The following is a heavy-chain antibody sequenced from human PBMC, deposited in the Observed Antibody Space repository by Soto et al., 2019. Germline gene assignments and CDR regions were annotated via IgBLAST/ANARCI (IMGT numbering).Heavy chain of an antibody. J-gene: IGHJ3*02. D-gene: IGHD3-3*01. Sequence: QVQLQESGPGLVKPSQTLSLTCTVSGGSISSGGYYWSWICQHPGKGLEWIGYIYYSGRTYYNPSLKSRVTISVDTSKNQFSLKLSSVTAADTAVYYCARVSRGVLEYHYAFWSGPSGAGAFDIWGQGTMVTVSS. CDR1: GGSISSGGYY. V-gene: IGHV4-31*03. CDR3: ARVSRGVLEYHYAFWSGPSGAGAFDI. CDR2: IYYSGRT.